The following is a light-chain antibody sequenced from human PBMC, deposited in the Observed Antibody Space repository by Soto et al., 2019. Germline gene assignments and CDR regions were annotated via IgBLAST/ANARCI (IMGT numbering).Light chain of an antibody. V-gene: IGKV3-15*01. CDR3: QQYNKWPRT. CDR2: GAS. J-gene: IGKJ2*01. CDR1: QSISSD. Sequence: EIVMTQSQATLSVSPGERATLSCRASQSISSDVAWYQQKPGQAPRLLIYGASTTAAGILDRFSGSGCGTEFTPTISSLQSEDVAVYNCQQYNKWPRTCGQGTKVEIK.